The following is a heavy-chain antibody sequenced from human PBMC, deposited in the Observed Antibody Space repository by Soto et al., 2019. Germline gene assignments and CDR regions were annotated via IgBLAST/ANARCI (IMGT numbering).Heavy chain of an antibody. CDR1: GYTFTGYD. Sequence: ASVKVSCKASGYTFTGYDMHWVRQAPGQGLEWMGWINPNSGGTNYAQKFQGRVTMTRDTSISTAYMELSRLRSDDTAVYYCARAPLGYCSSTSCYHVMDGWGQGTTVTVSS. D-gene: IGHD2-2*01. V-gene: IGHV1-2*02. CDR2: INPNSGGT. CDR3: ARAPLGYCSSTSCYHVMDG. J-gene: IGHJ6*02.